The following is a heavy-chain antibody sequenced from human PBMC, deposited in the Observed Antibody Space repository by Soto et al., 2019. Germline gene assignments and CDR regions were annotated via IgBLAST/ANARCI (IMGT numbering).Heavy chain of an antibody. D-gene: IGHD5-12*01. J-gene: IGHJ6*02. CDR3: ARDTHMDYSGYDSYYYYGMDV. CDR1: GYTFTSYG. Sequence: QVQLVQSGAEVKKPGASVKVSCKASGYTFTSYGISWVRQAPGQGLEWMGWISAYNGNTNYAQKLQGRVTMTTDTSTSTAYMELRSLRSDDTAVYYCARDTHMDYSGYDSYYYYGMDVWGQGTMVTVSS. V-gene: IGHV1-18*01. CDR2: ISAYNGNT.